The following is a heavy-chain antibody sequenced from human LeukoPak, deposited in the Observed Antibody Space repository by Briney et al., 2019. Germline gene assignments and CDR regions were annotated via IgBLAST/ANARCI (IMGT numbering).Heavy chain of an antibody. V-gene: IGHV3-48*03. CDR2: ISSSGSTI. CDR1: GFTFSSYE. D-gene: IGHD5/OR15-5a*01. J-gene: IGHJ4*02. CDR3: AREGSTYNYFDY. Sequence: GESLRLSCAASGFTFSSYEMNWVRQAPGKGLEWVSYISSSGSTIYYADSMKGRFTTSRDNAKNSLYLQMNSLRAEDTAVYYCAREGSTYNYFDYWGQGTLVTVSS.